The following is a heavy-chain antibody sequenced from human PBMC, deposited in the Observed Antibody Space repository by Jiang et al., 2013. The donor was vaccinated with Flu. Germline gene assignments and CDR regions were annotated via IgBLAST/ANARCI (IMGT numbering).Heavy chain of an antibody. CDR2: ISSSGVFI. D-gene: IGHD3-22*01. Sequence: SGFTFSYYSMNWVRQAPGKGLEWVSSISSSGVFIYYADSVKGRFTISRDNAKNSLYLIMNSLRVEDTAVYYCARDIYDSSGYAAFDIWGQGTMVTVSS. CDR3: ARDIYDSSGYAAFDI. CDR1: GFTFSYYS. J-gene: IGHJ3*02. V-gene: IGHV3-21*01.